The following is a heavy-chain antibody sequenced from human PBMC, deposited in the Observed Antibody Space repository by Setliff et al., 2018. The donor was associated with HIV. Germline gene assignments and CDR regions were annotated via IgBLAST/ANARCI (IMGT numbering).Heavy chain of an antibody. CDR1: GYTFTSYI. Sequence: EASVKVSCKASGYTFTSYILHWVRQAAGLGLEWVGRIAPSSGGIHYAQKFQDRVTMTRDTSTSTVYMDLSRLRSEDTAVYYCAREFPGGTKGFDYWGQGTLVTVSS. V-gene: IGHV1-46*01. J-gene: IGHJ4*02. CDR2: IAPSSGGI. D-gene: IGHD1-1*01. CDR3: AREFPGGTKGFDY.